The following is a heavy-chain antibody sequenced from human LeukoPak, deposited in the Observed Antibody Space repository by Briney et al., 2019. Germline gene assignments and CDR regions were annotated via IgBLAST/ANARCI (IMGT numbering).Heavy chain of an antibody. CDR1: GFAVSSNY. CDR3: ARLVKSRGFFFYY. D-gene: IGHD3-10*01. Sequence: GGSLRLSCAASGFAVSSNYMSWVRQAPGKGLEWVSVIYSGGSTYYADSVKGRFTISRHNSKNTLYLQMNSLRAEDTAVYYCARLVKSRGFFFYYWGQGTLVTVSS. CDR2: IYSGGST. J-gene: IGHJ4*02. V-gene: IGHV3-53*04.